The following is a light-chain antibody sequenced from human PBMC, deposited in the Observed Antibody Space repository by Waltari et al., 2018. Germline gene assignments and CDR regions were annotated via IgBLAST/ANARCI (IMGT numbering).Light chain of an antibody. CDR1: QSIGRA. J-gene: IGKJ1*01. CDR2: GAS. CDR3: QRNDRLPVT. Sequence: EIVLTQSPGTLSLSPGERATLSCRASQSIGRALIWYQQKPGQAPRLLSYGASTRATGIPDRFSGSGSGTDFSLTISRLEPEEFAVYYCQRNDRLPVTFGQGTKVEIK. V-gene: IGKV3-20*01.